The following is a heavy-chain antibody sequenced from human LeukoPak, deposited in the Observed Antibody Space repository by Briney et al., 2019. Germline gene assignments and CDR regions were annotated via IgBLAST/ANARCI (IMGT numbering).Heavy chain of an antibody. D-gene: IGHD6-19*01. V-gene: IGHV3-7*03. J-gene: IGHJ5*02. Sequence: GGSLRLSCTASGFTFNNYWMSWVRQAPGKGLEWVANMNQDGSEKYYVDSVKGRFTISRDNAMNSLYLQMNSLRAEDTAVYYCARDHSLGAVAGVDWFDPWGQGTLVTVSS. CDR3: ARDHSLGAVAGVDWFDP. CDR1: GFTFNNYW. CDR2: MNQDGSEK.